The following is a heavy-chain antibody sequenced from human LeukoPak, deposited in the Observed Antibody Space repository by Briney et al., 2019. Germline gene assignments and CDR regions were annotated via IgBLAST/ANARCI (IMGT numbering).Heavy chain of an antibody. CDR3: ARPNTYYDFWSGYEYYFDY. CDR1: GFTFSSYG. Sequence: GGSLRLSCAASGFTFSSYGMHWVRQAPGKGLEWVAVIWYDGSNKYYADSVKGRFTISRDNSKNTLYLQMNSLRVEDTAVYYCARPNTYYDFWSGYEYYFDYWGQGTLVTVSS. V-gene: IGHV3-33*01. D-gene: IGHD3-3*01. J-gene: IGHJ4*02. CDR2: IWYDGSNK.